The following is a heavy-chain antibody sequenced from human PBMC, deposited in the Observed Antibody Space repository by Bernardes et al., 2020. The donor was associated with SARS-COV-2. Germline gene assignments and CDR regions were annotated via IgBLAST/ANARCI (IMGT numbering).Heavy chain of an antibody. V-gene: IGHV4-4*07. CDR1: GGSISTYY. CDR2: MSASGSS. J-gene: IGHJ6*02. D-gene: IGHD3-10*01. Sequence: SETLSLTCRVSGGSISTYYWSWIRQPAGKGLEWIGRMSASGSSNHNPSLRSRITMSVDTPPNQISLELSSVTAADTAVYYCAREGGTSGRGMDVWGQGTTVTVSS. CDR3: AREGGTSGRGMDV.